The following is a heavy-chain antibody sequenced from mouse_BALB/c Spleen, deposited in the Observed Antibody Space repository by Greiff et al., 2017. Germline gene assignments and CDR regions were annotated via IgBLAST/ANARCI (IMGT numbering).Heavy chain of an antibody. CDR1: GFNIKDYY. D-gene: IGHD2-14*01. CDR3: YAHGYAGAWFAY. V-gene: IGHV14-4*02. Sequence: VQLQQSGAELVRPGASVKLSCTASGFNIKDYYMHWVKQRPEQGLEWIGWIDPENGDTDYAPKFQGKPTMTADTPSNTAYLQLSSLNSEDTAVYYCYAHGYAGAWFAYWGQGTLVTVSA. J-gene: IGHJ3*01. CDR2: IDPENGDT.